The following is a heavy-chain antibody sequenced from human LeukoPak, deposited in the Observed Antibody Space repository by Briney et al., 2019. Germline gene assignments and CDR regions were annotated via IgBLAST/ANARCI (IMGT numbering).Heavy chain of an antibody. D-gene: IGHD6-19*01. V-gene: IGHV3-23*01. CDR1: GFTFSSYA. CDR2: ITGSGDNT. Sequence: GGSLRLSCAASGFTFSSYAMNWVRQAPRKGLEWVSGITGSGDNTYYADSMKGRFTISRDNSKNTLHVQVNGLRAEDTAIYYCAKGKYSTGWGASVFDLWGQGTMVTVSS. CDR3: AKGKYSTGWGASVFDL. J-gene: IGHJ3*01.